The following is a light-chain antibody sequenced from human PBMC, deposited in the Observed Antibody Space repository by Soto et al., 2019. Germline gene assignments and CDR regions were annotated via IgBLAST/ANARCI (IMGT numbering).Light chain of an antibody. V-gene: IGKV1-39*01. CDR2: ATS. CDR1: QTPRTF. Sequence: DIQMTQSPSSLSASVGDRVTITCRASQTPRTFLNWYQQKPGKAPKLLIYATSTLQSGVPSRFSGRDSGADFTLTINNLQPEDFATYYCQQPPYTFGPVTKVDIK. J-gene: IGKJ3*01. CDR3: QQPPYT.